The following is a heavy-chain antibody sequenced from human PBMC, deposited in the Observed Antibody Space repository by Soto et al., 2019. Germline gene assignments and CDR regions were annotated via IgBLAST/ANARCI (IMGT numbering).Heavy chain of an antibody. Sequence: PGGSLRLSCAASGFTFSSYAMSWVRQAPGKGLEWVSAISGSGGSTYYADSVKGRFTISRDNSKNTLYLQMNSLRAEDTAVYYCAKDLMFSWFGDQNYYYGMDVWGQGTTVTVSS. V-gene: IGHV3-23*01. CDR1: GFTFSSYA. J-gene: IGHJ6*02. CDR2: ISGSGGST. D-gene: IGHD3-10*01. CDR3: AKDLMFSWFGDQNYYYGMDV.